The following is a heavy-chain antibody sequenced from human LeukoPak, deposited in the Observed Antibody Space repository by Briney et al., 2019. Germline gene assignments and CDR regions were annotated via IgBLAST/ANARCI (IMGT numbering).Heavy chain of an antibody. CDR2: INHSGST. V-gene: IGHV4-34*01. Sequence: SETLSLTCAVYGGSFSGYYWSWIRQPPGKGLEWIGEINHSGSTNYNPSLKSRVTISVDTSKNQFSLKLSSVTAADTAVYYCARRALDYYYMDVWGKGTTVTVSS. CDR3: ARRALDYYYMDV. CDR1: GGSFSGYY. J-gene: IGHJ6*03.